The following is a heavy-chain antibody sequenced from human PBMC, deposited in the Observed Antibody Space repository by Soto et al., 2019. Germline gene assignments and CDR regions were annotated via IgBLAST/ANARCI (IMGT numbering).Heavy chain of an antibody. CDR2: IYWDDDK. Sequence: QITLKESGPTLVKPTQTLTLTCTFSGFSFNTTGVGVGWIHQPPGRPLEWLTIIYWDDDKRYSPSLKSRLTITTDTSKDQVVLTLTNMDPVDTGTYFCAHRAVLCSGGTCYSHPFDSWGQGTLVTVSS. J-gene: IGHJ4*02. D-gene: IGHD2-15*01. CDR1: GFSFNTTGVG. CDR3: AHRAVLCSGGTCYSHPFDS. V-gene: IGHV2-5*02.